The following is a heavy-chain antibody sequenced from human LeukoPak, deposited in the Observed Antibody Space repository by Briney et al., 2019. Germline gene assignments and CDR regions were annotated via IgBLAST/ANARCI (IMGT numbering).Heavy chain of an antibody. J-gene: IGHJ4*02. Sequence: PSETLSLTCTVSGGSISSYYWSWIRQPPGKGLEWIGYIYYSGSTNYNPSLKSRVTISVDTSKNQFSLQLSSVTAADTAVYYCAREEISDYVWGSYRHWGQGTLVTVSS. CDR3: AREEISDYVWGSYRH. CDR2: IYYSGST. V-gene: IGHV4-59*01. D-gene: IGHD3-16*02. CDR1: GGSISSYY.